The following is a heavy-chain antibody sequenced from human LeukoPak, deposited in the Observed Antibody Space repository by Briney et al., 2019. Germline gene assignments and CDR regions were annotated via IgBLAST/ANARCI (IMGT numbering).Heavy chain of an antibody. D-gene: IGHD3-22*01. Sequence: KPSETLSLTCAVYGGSFSGYYWSWIRQPPGKGLEWIGEINHSGSTNYNPSLKSRVTISVDTSKNQFSLKLSSVTAADTAVYYCARVSWRYYYDSSGYYPVPIWGQGTMVTVSS. CDR2: INHSGST. J-gene: IGHJ3*02. CDR3: ARVSWRYYYDSSGYYPVPI. V-gene: IGHV4-34*01. CDR1: GGSFSGYY.